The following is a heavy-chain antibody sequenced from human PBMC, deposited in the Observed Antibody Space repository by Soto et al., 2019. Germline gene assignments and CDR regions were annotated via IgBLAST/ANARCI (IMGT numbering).Heavy chain of an antibody. Sequence: EVQLLESGGGLVQPGGSLRVSCAASGFRFSAQAMGWVRQAPGKRLEWVSLISGNSAATYYADSVKGRFTISRDNSRNTLYLQMNSLGAEDTAFYYCATQDFRGATGTTWGQGALVTVSS. V-gene: IGHV3-23*01. CDR1: GFRFSAQA. J-gene: IGHJ4*02. D-gene: IGHD1-1*01. CDR2: ISGNSAAT. CDR3: ATQDFRGATGTT.